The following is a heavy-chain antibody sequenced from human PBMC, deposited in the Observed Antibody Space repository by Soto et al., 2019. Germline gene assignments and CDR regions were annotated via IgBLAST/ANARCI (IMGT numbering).Heavy chain of an antibody. D-gene: IGHD4-17*01. Sequence: GGSLRLSCAASGFTFSNAWMSWVRQAPGKGLEWVGRIKSKTDGGTTDYAAPVKGRFTISRDDSKNTLYLQMNSLKTEDTAVYYCTTEGQVHYGDYSAFDIWGQGTMVTVSS. J-gene: IGHJ3*02. CDR3: TTEGQVHYGDYSAFDI. V-gene: IGHV3-15*01. CDR2: IKSKTDGGTT. CDR1: GFTFSNAW.